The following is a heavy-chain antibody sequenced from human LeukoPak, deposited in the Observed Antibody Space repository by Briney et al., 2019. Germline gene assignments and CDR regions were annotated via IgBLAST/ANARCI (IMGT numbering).Heavy chain of an antibody. CDR2: IYYSGST. D-gene: IGHD2-2*01. V-gene: IGHV4-39*01. Sequence: SETLSLTCTVSGGSISSGDYYWGWIRQPPGKGLEWIGSIYYSGSTYYNPSLKSRVTISVDTSKNQFSLKLSSVTAADTAVYYCARHPPHIVVVPAAANFDYWGQGTLVTVSS. CDR1: GGSISSGDYY. J-gene: IGHJ4*02. CDR3: ARHPPHIVVVPAAANFDY.